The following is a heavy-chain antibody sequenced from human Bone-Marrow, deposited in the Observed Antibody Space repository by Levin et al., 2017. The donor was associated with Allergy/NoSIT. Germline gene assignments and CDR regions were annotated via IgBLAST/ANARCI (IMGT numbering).Heavy chain of an antibody. CDR3: ARDGELGITGTTSDY. CDR1: GFTFSDYY. V-gene: IGHV3-11*01. J-gene: IGHJ4*02. Sequence: GESLKISCAASGFTFSDYYMSWIRQAPGKGLEWVSYISSSGSTIYYADSVKGRFTISRDNAKNSLYLQMNSLRAEDTAVYYCARDGELGITGTTSDYWGQGTLVTVSS. CDR2: ISSSGSTI. D-gene: IGHD1-7*01.